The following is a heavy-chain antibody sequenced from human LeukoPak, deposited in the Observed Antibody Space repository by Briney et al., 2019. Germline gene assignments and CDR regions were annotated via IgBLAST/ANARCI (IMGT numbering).Heavy chain of an antibody. D-gene: IGHD5-12*01. J-gene: IGHJ6*04. CDR1: GFTFSSYA. V-gene: IGHV3-30-3*01. Sequence: PGRSLRLSCAAAGFTFSSYAMHWVRQAPGKGLEWVAVISYDGSNKYYADSVKGRFTISRDNSKNTLYLQMNSLRAEDTAVYYCARDTIVATRQGYYYYGMDVWGKGTTVTVSS. CDR2: ISYDGSNK. CDR3: ARDTIVATRQGYYYYGMDV.